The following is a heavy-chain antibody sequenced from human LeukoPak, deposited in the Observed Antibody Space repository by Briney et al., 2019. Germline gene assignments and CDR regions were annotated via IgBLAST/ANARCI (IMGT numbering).Heavy chain of an antibody. CDR1: GGSISSHY. CDR2: IYYSGST. CDR3: ARDHTGSFPYYYYYMDV. Sequence: SETLSLTCTASGGSISSHYWSWIRQPPGKGLEWIGYIYYSGSTNYNPSLKSRVTISVDTSKNQFSLKLSSVTAADTAVYYCARDHTGSFPYYYYYMDVWGKGTTVTVSS. J-gene: IGHJ6*03. V-gene: IGHV4-59*11. D-gene: IGHD2-8*02.